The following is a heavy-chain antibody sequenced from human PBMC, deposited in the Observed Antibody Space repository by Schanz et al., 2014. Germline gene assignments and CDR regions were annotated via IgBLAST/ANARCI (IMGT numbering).Heavy chain of an antibody. CDR1: GFTFDDYT. Sequence: EVQLVESGGVVVQPGGSLRLSCAASGFTFDDYTMHWVRQAPGKGLEWVSLISWDGGSTYYADSVKGRFTISRDNSKNSLYLQMNSLRTEDTALYYCAKDIGRLNWNDPNSYYYYGMDVWGQGTTVTVSS. CDR3: AKDIGRLNWNDPNSYYYYGMDV. J-gene: IGHJ6*02. D-gene: IGHD1-20*01. V-gene: IGHV3-43*01. CDR2: ISWDGGST.